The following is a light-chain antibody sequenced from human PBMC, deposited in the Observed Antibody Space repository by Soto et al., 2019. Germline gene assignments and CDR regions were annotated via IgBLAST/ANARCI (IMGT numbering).Light chain of an antibody. CDR2: DVN. Sequence: QSVLTQPASVSGSPGQSITLSCTGTSSDVGGYNYVSWYQQHPGKAPKLMIFDVNNRPSGVSNRFSGSKSGNTASLTISGLQAEDEADYYCCSYTSSSTYVFGTGTKVTVL. V-gene: IGLV2-14*01. CDR3: CSYTSSSTYV. J-gene: IGLJ1*01. CDR1: SSDVGGYNY.